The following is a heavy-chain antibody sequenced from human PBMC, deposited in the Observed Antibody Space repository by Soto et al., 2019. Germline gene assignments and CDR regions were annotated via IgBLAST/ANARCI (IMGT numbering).Heavy chain of an antibody. CDR2: IYHSGST. D-gene: IGHD4-17*01. V-gene: IGHV4-30-2*01. Sequence: QLQLQESGSGLVKPSQTLSLTCAVSGGSISSGGYSWSWIRLPPGKGLEWIGYIYHSGSTYYNPSLKSRVTISVDRSKNQFSLKLSSVTAADTAVYYCARATGDYARDWFDPWGQGTLVTVSS. CDR1: GGSISSGGYS. J-gene: IGHJ5*02. CDR3: ARATGDYARDWFDP.